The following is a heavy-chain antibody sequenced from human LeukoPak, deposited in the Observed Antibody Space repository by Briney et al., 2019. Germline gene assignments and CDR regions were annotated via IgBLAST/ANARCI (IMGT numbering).Heavy chain of an antibody. CDR2: INSDGSST. V-gene: IGHV3-74*01. J-gene: IGHJ4*02. CDR1: GFTFSSYA. CDR3: ARAPLRTFAATGSLDY. Sequence: GRSLRLSCAASGFTFSSYAMHWVRQAPGKGLVWVSRINSDGSSTNYADSVKGRFTISRDNAKNTLYLQMNSLRAEDTAVYYCARAPLRTFAATGSLDYWGQGTLVTVSS. D-gene: IGHD6-13*01.